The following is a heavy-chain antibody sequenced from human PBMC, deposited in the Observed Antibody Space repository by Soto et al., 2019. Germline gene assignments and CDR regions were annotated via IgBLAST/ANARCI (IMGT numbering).Heavy chain of an antibody. D-gene: IGHD3-22*01. CDR2: IYYSGST. V-gene: IGHV4-59*01. CDR3: ARERARYYYDSSGYYPPTYGMDV. J-gene: IGHJ6*02. Sequence: SATLSLTFTVSGGSISSYYWSWIRQPPGKGLEWIGYIYYSGSTNYNPSLKSRVTISVDTSKNQFSLKLSSVTAADTAVYYCARERARYYYDSSGYYPPTYGMDVWGQGTTVTVSS. CDR1: GGSISSYY.